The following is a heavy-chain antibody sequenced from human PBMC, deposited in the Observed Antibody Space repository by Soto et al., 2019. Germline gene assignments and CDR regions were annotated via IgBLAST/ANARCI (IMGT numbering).Heavy chain of an antibody. J-gene: IGHJ5*02. CDR2: ISAYNGNT. V-gene: IGHV1-18*01. D-gene: IGHD6-13*01. CDR1: GYTFTSYG. CDR3: ARDRSPYSSSLDRNWFDP. Sequence: QVQLVQSGAEVKKPGASVKVSCKASGYTFTSYGISWVRQAPGQGLEWMGWISAYNGNTNYAQKLQGRVTMTTDTSTSTAYMELRRLRSDYTAVYYSARDRSPYSSSLDRNWFDPGGQGTLVTVSS.